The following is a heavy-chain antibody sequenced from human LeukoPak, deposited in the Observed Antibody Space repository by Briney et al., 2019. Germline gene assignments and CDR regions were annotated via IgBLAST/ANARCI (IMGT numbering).Heavy chain of an antibody. CDR3: ARGSTYADYVFDY. CDR2: ILHSGST. J-gene: IGHJ4*02. CDR1: GGSISSGAYY. D-gene: IGHD4-17*01. Sequence: KTSQTLSLTCTVSGGSISSGAYYCSWIRQHPGKGLEWIGYILHSGSTYYNPSLKSRITISVDTSKNQFSLNLTSVTAADTAVYYCARGSTYADYVFDYWGQGTLVTVSS. V-gene: IGHV4-31*03.